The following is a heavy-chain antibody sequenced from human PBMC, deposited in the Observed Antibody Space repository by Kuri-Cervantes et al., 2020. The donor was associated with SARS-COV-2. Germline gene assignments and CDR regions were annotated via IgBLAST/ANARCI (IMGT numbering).Heavy chain of an antibody. V-gene: IGHV3-21*01. CDR1: GFTFSSYG. J-gene: IGHJ4*02. Sequence: GGSLRLSCAASGFTFSSYGMNWVRQAPGKGLVWVSSISSSSSYIYYADSVKGRFTISRDNAKNSLYLQMNSLRAEDTAVYYCARSLRYYFDYWGQGTLVTVSS. CDR2: ISSSSSYI. CDR3: ARSLRYYFDY.